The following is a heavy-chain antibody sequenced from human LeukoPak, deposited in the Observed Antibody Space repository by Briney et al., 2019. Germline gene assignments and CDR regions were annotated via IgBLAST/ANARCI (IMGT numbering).Heavy chain of an antibody. CDR1: GFTVSIFG. J-gene: IGHJ6*03. CDR3: ARVGVTVAVYYYYYMDV. D-gene: IGHD6-19*01. CDR2: ITSDGSRT. V-gene: IGHV3-64*01. Sequence: GGSLRLSCAASGFTVSIFGMPWVRQAPGKGLEYVSTITSDGSRTYYANFVKRRFIFSRDNDKNPLYVQMSRMRYEAMALYYCARVGVTVAVYYYYYMDVWGKGKTVPVSS.